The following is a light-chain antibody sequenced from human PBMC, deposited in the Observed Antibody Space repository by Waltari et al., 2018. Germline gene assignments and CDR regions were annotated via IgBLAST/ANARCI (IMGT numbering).Light chain of an antibody. J-gene: IGKJ2*01. CDR3: LEYENTPPYT. Sequence: IELSQSPSFLSPSLGARVTIPCHASQDISINVNWYQQKPGKAPRLLISDASTLDSGVPSTFTGSGSGTDFTFNSNRLQADDIAPYFCLEYENTPPYTFGEGTTLEI. CDR2: DAS. CDR1: QDISIN. V-gene: IGKV1-33*01.